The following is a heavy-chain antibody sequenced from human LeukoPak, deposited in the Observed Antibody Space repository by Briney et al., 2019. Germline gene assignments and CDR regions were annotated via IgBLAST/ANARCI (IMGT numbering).Heavy chain of an antibody. CDR1: GFTFSIYT. Sequence: GGSLRLSCAPSGFTFSIYTMNWVRQAPGKGLDWVSCISSGGTYIYNADSVKGRFTFSRDNAKNSLYLQMNNLRAEDTAVYYCAREEDSSTIRSSHGMDVWGQGTTVTVSS. D-gene: IGHD6-6*01. CDR3: AREEDSSTIRSSHGMDV. V-gene: IGHV3-21*01. J-gene: IGHJ6*02. CDR2: ISSGGTYI.